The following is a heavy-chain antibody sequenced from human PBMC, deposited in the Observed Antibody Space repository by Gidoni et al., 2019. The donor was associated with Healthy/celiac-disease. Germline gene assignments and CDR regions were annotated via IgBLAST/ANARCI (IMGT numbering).Heavy chain of an antibody. V-gene: IGHV3-49*05. D-gene: IGHD1-26*01. J-gene: IGHJ5*02. CDR2: IRSKAYGGTT. Sequence: EVQLVESGGGLVKPGRSLRLSCTASAFTFGAYAMSWFRQAPGKGLEWVGFIRSKAYGGTTEYAASVKGRFTISRDDSKSIAYLQMNSLKTEDTAVYYCTRDYLSGSYTRRVLSWFDPWGQGTLVTVSS. CDR3: TRDYLSGSYTRRVLSWFDP. CDR1: AFTFGAYA.